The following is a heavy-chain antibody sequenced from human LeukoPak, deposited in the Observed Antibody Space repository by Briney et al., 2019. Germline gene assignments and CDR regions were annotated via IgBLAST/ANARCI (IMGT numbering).Heavy chain of an antibody. Sequence: CAXSXFTFGVSWLSWVRQAPGKGLEWVAHINQDGSEKFYVDSVHGRFTISRDNARKSVYVQMSRLSGEDTAVYYCXXXLXXXXXGWYMGFDYWGQGTLVTVSS. V-gene: IGHV3-7*01. CDR2: INQDGSEK. D-gene: IGHD6-19*01. CDR1: XFTFGVSW. J-gene: IGHJ4*02. CDR3: XXXLXXXXXGWYMGFDY.